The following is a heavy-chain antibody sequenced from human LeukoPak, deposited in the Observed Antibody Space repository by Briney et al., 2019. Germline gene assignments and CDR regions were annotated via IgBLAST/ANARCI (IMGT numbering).Heavy chain of an antibody. V-gene: IGHV3-49*04. Sequence: GGSLRLSCAASGFTFSSYNMNWVRQAPGKGLEWVGFIRSKIYGGTPEYAASVKGRFTISRDDSKGVAYLQMNSLKTEDTAVYYCTRDQTPYYWGQGTLVTVSS. CDR3: TRDQTPYY. CDR2: IRSKIYGGTP. CDR1: GFTFSSYN. J-gene: IGHJ4*02.